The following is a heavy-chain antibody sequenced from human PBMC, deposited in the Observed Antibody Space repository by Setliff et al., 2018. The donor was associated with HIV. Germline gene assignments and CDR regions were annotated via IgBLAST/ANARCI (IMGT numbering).Heavy chain of an antibody. CDR3: ARDSGGYNYGFAVGSFDY. Sequence: GSLRLSCAASGFTFSSSWVHWVRQAPGKGLVWVSRINSDGRGTSYADSVKGRFTISIDTSKSQFSLKLTSVAAADTAVYYCARDSGGYNYGFAVGSFDYWGQGALVTVSS. D-gene: IGHD5-18*01. V-gene: IGHV3-74*01. J-gene: IGHJ4*02. CDR1: GFTFSSSW. CDR2: INSDGRGT.